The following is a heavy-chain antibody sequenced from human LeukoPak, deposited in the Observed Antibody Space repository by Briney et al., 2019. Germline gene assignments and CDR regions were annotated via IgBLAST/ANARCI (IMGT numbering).Heavy chain of an antibody. J-gene: IGHJ4*02. Sequence: GGSLRLSCAASGFTFSNAWMSWVRQAPGKVLEWVGRIKSKTDGGTTDYAAPVKGRFTISRDDSKNTLYLQMNSLKTEDTAVYYCAKEGLYYDSSGPSYWGQGTLVTVSS. CDR1: GFTFSNAW. V-gene: IGHV3-15*01. CDR3: AKEGLYYDSSGPSY. D-gene: IGHD3-22*01. CDR2: IKSKTDGGTT.